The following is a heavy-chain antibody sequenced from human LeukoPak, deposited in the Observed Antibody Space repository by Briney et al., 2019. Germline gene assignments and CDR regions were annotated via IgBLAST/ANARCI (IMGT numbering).Heavy chain of an antibody. CDR1: GFTFSSYA. D-gene: IGHD3-9*01. CDR2: ISYDGSNK. Sequence: GGSLRLSCAASGFTFSSYAMHWVRQAPGKGLEWVAVISYDGSNKYYADSVKGRFTISRDNSKNTLYLQMNSLRAEDTAVYYCARGGRDDILTGYAEVAFDIWGQGTMVTVSS. J-gene: IGHJ3*02. V-gene: IGHV3-30-3*01. CDR3: ARGGRDDILTGYAEVAFDI.